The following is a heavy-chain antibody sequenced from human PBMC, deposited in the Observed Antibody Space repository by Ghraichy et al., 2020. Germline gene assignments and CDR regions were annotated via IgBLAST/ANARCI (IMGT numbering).Heavy chain of an antibody. V-gene: IGHV1-8*01. J-gene: IGHJ4*02. CDR3: ARHLLWFGELLGY. CDR1: GYTFTSYD. CDR2: MNPNSGNT. D-gene: IGHD3-10*01. Sequence: ASVKVSCKASGYTFTSYDINWVRQATGQGLEWMGWMNPNSGNTGYAQKFQGRVTMTRNTSISTAYMELSSLRSEDTAVYYCARHLLWFGELLGYWGQGTLVTVSS.